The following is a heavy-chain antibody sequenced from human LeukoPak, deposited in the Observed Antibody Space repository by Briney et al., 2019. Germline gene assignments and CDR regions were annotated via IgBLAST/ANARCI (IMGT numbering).Heavy chain of an antibody. CDR1: GGSISSSNW. D-gene: IGHD1-26*01. CDR2: IYHSGST. J-gene: IGHJ3*01. Sequence: SETLSLTCAVSGGSISSSNWWSWIRQPPGKGLEWTGEIYHSGSTNYNPSLKSRDTTSVDKSKTQNSLKLSSVTAADTAVYYCARDKWEPRYAFDFWGQGTMVTVSS. V-gene: IGHV4-4*02. CDR3: ARDKWEPRYAFDF.